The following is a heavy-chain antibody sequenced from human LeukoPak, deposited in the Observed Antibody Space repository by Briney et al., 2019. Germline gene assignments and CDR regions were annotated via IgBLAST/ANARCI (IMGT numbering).Heavy chain of an antibody. CDR2: INPNSGGT. Sequence: GASAKVSCKASGYTFTGYYMHWVRQAPGQGLEWMGWINPNSGGTNYAQKFQGRVTMTGDTSISTAYMELSKLRSDDTAVYYCARDLSLAVPVQGYWGQGTLVTVSS. CDR3: ARDLSLAVPVQGY. D-gene: IGHD6-19*01. CDR1: GYTFTGYY. J-gene: IGHJ4*02. V-gene: IGHV1-2*02.